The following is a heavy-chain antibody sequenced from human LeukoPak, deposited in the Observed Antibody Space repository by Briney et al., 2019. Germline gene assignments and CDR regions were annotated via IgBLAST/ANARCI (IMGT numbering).Heavy chain of an antibody. Sequence: KPSETLSLTCAVYGGSLSGYYWSWIRQPPGKGLEWIGEINHSGSTNYNPSLKSRVTISVDTSKNQFSLKLSSVTAADTAVYYCARGQGGYSYGYWGQGTLVTVSS. V-gene: IGHV4-34*01. CDR3: ARGQGGYSYGY. CDR2: INHSGST. J-gene: IGHJ4*02. CDR1: GGSLSGYY. D-gene: IGHD5-18*01.